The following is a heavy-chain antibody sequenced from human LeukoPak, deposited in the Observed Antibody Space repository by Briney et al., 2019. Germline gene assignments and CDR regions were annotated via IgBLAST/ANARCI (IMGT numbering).Heavy chain of an antibody. CDR2: INHSGST. Sequence: PSETLSLTCTVSGGSISSYYWSWIRQPPGKGLEWIGEINHSGSTNYNPSLKSRVTISVDTSKNQFSLKLSSVTAADTAVYYCARLFVVVPAAKTYNWFDPWGQGTLVTVSS. CDR1: GGSISSYY. J-gene: IGHJ5*02. D-gene: IGHD2-2*01. CDR3: ARLFVVVPAAKTYNWFDP. V-gene: IGHV4-34*01.